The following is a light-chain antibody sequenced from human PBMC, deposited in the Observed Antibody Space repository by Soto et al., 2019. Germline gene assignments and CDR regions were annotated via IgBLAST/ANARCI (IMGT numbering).Light chain of an antibody. V-gene: IGLV1-40*01. Sequence: QPVLTQPPSVSGAPGQRVTISCTGISSNIGAGYDVHWYQQFPGVAPKLLIYASTDRPSGVPDRFSGSKSGASASLAITDLQPEDEADYYCQSYDNVLTAHVFGSGTKLTVL. CDR1: SSNIGAGYD. CDR3: QSYDNVLTAHV. CDR2: AST. J-gene: IGLJ1*01.